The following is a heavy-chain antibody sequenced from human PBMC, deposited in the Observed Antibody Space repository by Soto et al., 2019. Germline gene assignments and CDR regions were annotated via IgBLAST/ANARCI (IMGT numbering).Heavy chain of an antibody. Sequence: EVQLVESGGGLEKPGGSLRLSCGASGFNFSNAWMSWVRQAPGKGLEWVARIKSEVGTTDYAAPVKGRFTISRDDSKSTLFLQMNSLKIEDTAVYYCIADVPESVAYPVDYWGRGTLVTVSP. CDR3: IADVPESVAYPVDY. CDR1: GFNFSNAW. J-gene: IGHJ4*02. CDR2: IKSEVGTT. V-gene: IGHV3-15*01.